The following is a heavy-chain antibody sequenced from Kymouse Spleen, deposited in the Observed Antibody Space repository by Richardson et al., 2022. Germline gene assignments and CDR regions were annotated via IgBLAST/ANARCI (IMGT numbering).Heavy chain of an antibody. CDR3: AREGTGTTFDAFDI. J-gene: IGHJ3*02. D-gene: IGHD1-7*01. V-gene: IGHV4-34*01. Sequence: QVQLQQWGAGLLKPSETLSLTCAVYGGSFSGYYWSWIRQPPGKGLEWIGEINHSGSTNYNPSLKSRVTISVDTSKNQFSLKLSSVTAADTAVYYCAREGTGTTFDAFDIWGQGTMVTVSS. CDR1: GGSFSGYY. CDR2: INHSGST.